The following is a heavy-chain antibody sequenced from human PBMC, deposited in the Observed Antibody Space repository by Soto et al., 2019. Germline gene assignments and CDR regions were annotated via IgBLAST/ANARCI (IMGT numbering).Heavy chain of an antibody. CDR1: GFTFSSYW. D-gene: IGHD2-21*02. V-gene: IGHV3-7*05. J-gene: IGHJ4*02. CDR3: AGLAYCGGDCYYFDY. Sequence: GGSLRLSCAASGFTFSSYWMSWVRQAPGKGLEWVANIKQDGSEKYYVDSVKGRFTISRDNAKNSLYLQMNSLRAEDTAVYYWAGLAYCGGDCYYFDYWGQGTLVTVSS. CDR2: IKQDGSEK.